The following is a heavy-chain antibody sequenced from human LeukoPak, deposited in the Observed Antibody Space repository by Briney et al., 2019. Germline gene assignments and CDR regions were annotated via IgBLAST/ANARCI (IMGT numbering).Heavy chain of an antibody. CDR3: AKGEGGDSGWYGDY. Sequence: GRPLRLSCAASGFTFSNCAMHWVRQAPGKGLEWVAVISYDGIDKYYADSVKGRFTISRDNSKNTLFLQMNSLRAEDTAMYYCAKGEGGDSGWYGDYWGQGTLVTVSS. CDR1: GFTFSNCA. V-gene: IGHV3-30*18. D-gene: IGHD6-19*01. J-gene: IGHJ4*02. CDR2: ISYDGIDK.